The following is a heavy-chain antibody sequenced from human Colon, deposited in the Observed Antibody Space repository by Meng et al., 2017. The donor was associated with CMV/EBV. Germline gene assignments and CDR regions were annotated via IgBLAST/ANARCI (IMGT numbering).Heavy chain of an antibody. CDR3: VRDTKWLNWFAP. V-gene: IGHV4-39*06. D-gene: IGHD5-12*01. J-gene: IGHJ5*02. CDR2: VYYTGYT. CDR1: GDSIRRAYSY. Sequence: TVSGDSIRRAYSYWGWVRQSPGKGLEWIGSVYYTGYTTFNPSLQSRFNISLDTSKNQFHLKVKSVTAADTAVYYCVRDTKWLNWFAPWGQGALVTVSS.